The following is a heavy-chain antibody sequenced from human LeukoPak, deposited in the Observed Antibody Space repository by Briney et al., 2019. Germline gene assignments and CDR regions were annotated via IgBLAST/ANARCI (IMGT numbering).Heavy chain of an antibody. CDR2: IKQDGSEK. Sequence: GGSLRLSCAASGFTFSSYWMSWVRQAPGKGLEWVANIKQDGSEKYYVDSVKGRFTISRDNAKNSLYLQMNSLRAEDTAAYYCARVEDDYVWGSYRYSLDYWGQGTLVTVSS. D-gene: IGHD3-16*02. V-gene: IGHV3-7*01. CDR1: GFTFSSYW. CDR3: ARVEDDYVWGSYRYSLDY. J-gene: IGHJ4*02.